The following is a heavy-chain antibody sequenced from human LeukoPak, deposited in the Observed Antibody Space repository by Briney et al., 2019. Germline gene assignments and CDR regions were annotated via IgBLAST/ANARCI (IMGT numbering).Heavy chain of an antibody. V-gene: IGHV3-66*02. CDR2: IYSGGST. CDR3: ARNLGDPFIYYFDY. CDR1: GFTVSSNY. D-gene: IGHD1-26*01. Sequence: GGSLRLSCAASGFTVSSNYMSWVRQAPGKGLEWVSVIYSGGSTYYADSVKGRFTISRDNSKNTLYLQMNSLRAEDTAVYYCARNLGDPFIYYFDYWGQGTLVTVSS. J-gene: IGHJ4*02.